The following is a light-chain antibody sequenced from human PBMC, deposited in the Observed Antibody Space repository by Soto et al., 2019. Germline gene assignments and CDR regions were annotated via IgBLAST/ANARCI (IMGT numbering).Light chain of an antibody. CDR1: NSDVGGHTL. Sequence: QSVLTQPASVSGSPGQSITISCIGTNSDVGGHTLVSWYQQHPGKAPRPLIYGGSERPSGVSDRFSGSKSGNTASLTISGLQAEDEADYYCCSYAGGRTYVFGTGTKVTVL. V-gene: IGLV2-23*01. CDR2: GGS. CDR3: CSYAGGRTYV. J-gene: IGLJ1*01.